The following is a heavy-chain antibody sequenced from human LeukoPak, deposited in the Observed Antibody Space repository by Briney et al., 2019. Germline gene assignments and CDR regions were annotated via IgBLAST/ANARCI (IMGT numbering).Heavy chain of an antibody. V-gene: IGHV1-2*02. CDR1: GYTLTGYY. J-gene: IGHJ4*02. CDR2: INPNSGGT. D-gene: IGHD3-22*01. Sequence: ASVKVSCKASGYTLTGYYMHWVRQAPGQGLEWMGWINPNSGGTNYAQKFQGRVTMTRDTSISTAYMELSRLRSEDTAVYYCARGRGVHDSHTYDYFDYWGQGSLVTVSS. CDR3: ARGRGVHDSHTYDYFDY.